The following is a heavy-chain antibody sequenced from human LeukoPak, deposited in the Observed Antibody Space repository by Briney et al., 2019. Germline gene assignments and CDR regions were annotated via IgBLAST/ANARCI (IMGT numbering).Heavy chain of an antibody. J-gene: IGHJ4*02. CDR3: AKDGGYYKEVYYFDY. V-gene: IGHV3-23*01. CDR2: ISGSGGST. CDR1: GFTFSSYA. Sequence: GGSLRLSCAASGFTFSSYAMSWVRQAPGKGLEWVSAISGSGGSTYYADSVKGRFTTSRDNSKNTLYLQMNSLRAEDTAVYYCAKDGGYYKEVYYFDYWGQGTLVTVSS. D-gene: IGHD3-22*01.